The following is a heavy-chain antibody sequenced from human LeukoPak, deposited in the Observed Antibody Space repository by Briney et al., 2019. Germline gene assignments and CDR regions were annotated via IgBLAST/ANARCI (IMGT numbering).Heavy chain of an antibody. CDR2: IYHGGSS. Sequence: SETLSLTCAVSGGSISGGYSWSWIRQPPGKGLEYIGYIYHGGSSYYNPSLKSRVTISIDKSKNQFSLKLSSVTAADTAVYYCARMGISGTIWGQGTLVTVSS. CDR1: GGSISGGYS. D-gene: IGHD1-20*01. CDR3: ARMGISGTI. J-gene: IGHJ4*02. V-gene: IGHV4-30-2*01.